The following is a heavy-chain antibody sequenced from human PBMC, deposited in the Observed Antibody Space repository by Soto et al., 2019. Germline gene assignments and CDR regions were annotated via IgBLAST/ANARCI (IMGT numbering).Heavy chain of an antibody. V-gene: IGHV2-5*02. J-gene: IGHJ5*02. CDR1: GFSLSTSGVG. CDR3: AHRLRVRYYDILTGYLRGDNWFDP. CDR2: IYWDDDK. Sequence: QITLKESGPTLVKPTQTLTLTCTFSGFSLSTSGVGVGWIRQPPGKALEWLALIYWDDDKRYSPSLKSRLTITKDTSKNQVVLTMTNMDPVDTATYYCAHRLRVRYYDILTGYLRGDNWFDPWGHGTLVTVSS. D-gene: IGHD3-9*01.